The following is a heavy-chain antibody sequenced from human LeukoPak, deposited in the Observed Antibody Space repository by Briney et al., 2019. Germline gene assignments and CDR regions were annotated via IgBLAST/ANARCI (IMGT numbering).Heavy chain of an antibody. CDR2: ISSSSTTI. J-gene: IGHJ3*02. Sequence: GGSLRLSCAASGFTFGTYELYWVRQAPGKGLEWISYISSSSTTIKYADSVRGRFTISRDDARESLYLQMNSLRAEDTAIYYCGASRQYVGAFDIWGQGTLVTVSS. D-gene: IGHD3-16*01. CDR1: GFTFGTYE. V-gene: IGHV3-48*03. CDR3: GASRQYVGAFDI.